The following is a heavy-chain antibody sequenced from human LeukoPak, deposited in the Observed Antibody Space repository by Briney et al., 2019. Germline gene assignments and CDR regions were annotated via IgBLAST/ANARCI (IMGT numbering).Heavy chain of an antibody. J-gene: IGHJ4*02. CDR1: GGSISSYY. CDR3: ARGRGYSYGSISYYFDY. V-gene: IGHV4-59*01. CDR2: IYYSGST. D-gene: IGHD5-18*01. Sequence: SETLSLTCTVSGGSISSYYWSWLRQPPGKGLEGIGYIYYSGSTNYNPSLKSRVTISVDTSKNQFSLKLSSVTAADTAVYYCARGRGYSYGSISYYFDYWGQGTLVTVSS.